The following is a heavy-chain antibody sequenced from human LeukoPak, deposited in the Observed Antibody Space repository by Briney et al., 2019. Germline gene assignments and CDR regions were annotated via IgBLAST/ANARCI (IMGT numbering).Heavy chain of an antibody. D-gene: IGHD3-22*01. CDR1: GFTFSSYD. Sequence: GGSLRLSCAASGFTFSSYDMHWVRQATGKGLEWVSAIGTACDTYYPGSVKGRFTISRENAKNSLYLQMNSLRAGDTAVYYCARASSSGYYYYFDYWGQGTLVTVSS. V-gene: IGHV3-13*01. J-gene: IGHJ4*02. CDR3: ARASSSGYYYYFDY. CDR2: IGTACDT.